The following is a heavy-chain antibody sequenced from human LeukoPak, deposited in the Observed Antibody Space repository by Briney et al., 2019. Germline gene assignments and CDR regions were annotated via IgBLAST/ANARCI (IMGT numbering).Heavy chain of an antibody. Sequence: SETLSLTCTVSGGSISSSSHYWGWIRQPPGKGLEWIGSISYSGSTYYNPSLESRVTILVDTSKNLFSLNLSSVTAADTALYYCAIRFGRLEAGGTPFDSWGQGTLVTVSS. V-gene: IGHV4-39*07. D-gene: IGHD6-13*01. CDR3: AIRFGRLEAGGTPFDS. CDR1: GGSISSSSHY. CDR2: ISYSGST. J-gene: IGHJ4*02.